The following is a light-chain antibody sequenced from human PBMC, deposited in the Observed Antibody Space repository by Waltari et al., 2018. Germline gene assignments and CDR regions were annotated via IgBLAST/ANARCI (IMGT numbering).Light chain of an antibody. CDR3: CSYSGSGSFPYV. J-gene: IGLJ1*01. CDR2: VVI. Sequence: QSALTQPASVSGPPGQSITISCTGSSNNIGIYDLVSCYQQHPGKAPKLIIFVVIKRPSGVSDRFSGSKSGNTASLTISGLQTEDDADYYCCSYSGSGSFPYVFGPGTRVAVL. V-gene: IGLV2-23*02. CDR1: SNNIGIYDL.